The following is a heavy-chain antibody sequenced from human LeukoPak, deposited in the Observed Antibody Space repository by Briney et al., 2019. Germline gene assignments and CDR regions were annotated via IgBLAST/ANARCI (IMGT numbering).Heavy chain of an antibody. CDR2: IYYSGST. Sequence: SETLSPTCTASGGSISSSSFYWGWIRQPPGKGLEWIGSIYYSGSTYYNPSLKSRVTISVDTSKNQFSLKLSSVTAADTAAYYCARLGSGWWYFDLWGRGTLVTVSS. CDR3: ARLGSGWWYFDL. CDR1: GGSISSSSFY. J-gene: IGHJ2*01. D-gene: IGHD6-19*01. V-gene: IGHV4-39*01.